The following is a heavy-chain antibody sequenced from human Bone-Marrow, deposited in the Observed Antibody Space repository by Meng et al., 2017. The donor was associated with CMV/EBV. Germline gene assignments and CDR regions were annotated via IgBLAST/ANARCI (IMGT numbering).Heavy chain of an antibody. Sequence: GVSLRLSCAASGFTVSSNYMSWVRQAPGKGLEWVSVIYSGGSTYYADSVKGRFTISRDNSKNTLYLQMNSLRAEDTAVYYCARELYDSSGIRYDDWGQGTLVTGSS. D-gene: IGHD3-22*01. CDR1: GFTVSSNY. V-gene: IGHV3-66*02. J-gene: IGHJ4*02. CDR2: IYSGGST. CDR3: ARELYDSSGIRYDD.